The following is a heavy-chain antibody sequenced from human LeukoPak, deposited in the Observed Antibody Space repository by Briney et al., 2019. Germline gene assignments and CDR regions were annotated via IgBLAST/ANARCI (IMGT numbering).Heavy chain of an antibody. J-gene: IGHJ4*02. CDR2: ISGSGGGT. CDR3: AKRAVVIRIFLVGFHKEAYYFDS. Sequence: PGGSLRLSCAASGFTVSSNYMSWVRQAPGKGLEWVAGISGSGGGTIYADSVKGRFTISRDNSKNTLYLQMNSLRGEDTAVYFCAKRAVVIRIFLVGFHKEAYYFDSWGQGALVTVSS. CDR1: GFTVSSNY. D-gene: IGHD2-21*01. V-gene: IGHV3-23*01.